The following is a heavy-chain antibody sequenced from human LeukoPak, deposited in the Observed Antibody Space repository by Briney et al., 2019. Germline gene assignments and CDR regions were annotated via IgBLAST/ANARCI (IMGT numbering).Heavy chain of an antibody. CDR1: GFIFSNYG. J-gene: IGHJ4*02. CDR3: ARDMGRAWYGPPDY. CDR2: IWSDGSET. V-gene: IGHV3-33*01. Sequence: PGGSLRLSCAASGFIFSNYGMHWVRQAPGKRLEWVAVIWSDGSETFHADSVQGRFRIARDNSTNNLYLQKNSLRAEDTAVYFCARDMGRAWYGPPDYWGQGTLVTVSS. D-gene: IGHD6-13*01.